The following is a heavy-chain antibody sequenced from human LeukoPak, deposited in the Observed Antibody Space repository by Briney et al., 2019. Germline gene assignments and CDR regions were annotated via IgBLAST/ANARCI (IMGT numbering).Heavy chain of an antibody. J-gene: IGHJ4*02. Sequence: VASVKVSCKASGYTFTSYYMHWVRQAPGQGLEWMGWINPNSGGTNYAQKFQGRVTMTRDTSISTAYMELSRLRSDDTAVYYCARLIYPIAARPSGPLTDYWGQGTLVTVSS. CDR2: INPNSGGT. CDR3: ARLIYPIAARPSGPLTDY. CDR1: GYTFTSYY. V-gene: IGHV1-2*02. D-gene: IGHD6-6*01.